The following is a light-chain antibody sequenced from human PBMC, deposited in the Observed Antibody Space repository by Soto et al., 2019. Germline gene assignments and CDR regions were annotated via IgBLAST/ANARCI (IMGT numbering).Light chain of an antibody. Sequence: DIQMTQSPSSLFASVGDRVTVTCRASQSINIHLNWYQQKPGKAPTLLIYGASSLQSGVPSRFRGGGSRTDFTLTTSALQPEDFGTDYCQQSYRSPYTFGQGTKLEI. V-gene: IGKV1-39*01. CDR3: QQSYRSPYT. CDR1: QSINIH. CDR2: GAS. J-gene: IGKJ2*01.